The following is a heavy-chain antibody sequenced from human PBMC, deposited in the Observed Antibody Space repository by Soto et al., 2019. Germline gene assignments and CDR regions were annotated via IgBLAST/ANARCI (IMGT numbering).Heavy chain of an antibody. V-gene: IGHV3-23*01. CDR3: AAPGVAYYGSETYYGSETYYNSCYYNGLDV. J-gene: IGHJ6*02. CDR1: GFTFNNYA. D-gene: IGHD3-10*01. Sequence: EVQLLESGGGLVQPGGSLRLSCAASGFTFNNYAMSWVRQAPGKGLEWVSGISRSGGSTYYADFVKGRFTISRDNSKNTVYLQMNNLRAEDTAVYYCAAPGVAYYGSETYYGSETYYNSCYYNGLDVWGQGTTVTVSS. CDR2: ISRSGGST.